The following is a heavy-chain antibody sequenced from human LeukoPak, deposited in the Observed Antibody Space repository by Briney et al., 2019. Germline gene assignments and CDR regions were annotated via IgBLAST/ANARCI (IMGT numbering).Heavy chain of an antibody. V-gene: IGHV4-34*01. J-gene: IGHJ4*02. Sequence: SETLSLTCAVYGGSFGGYYWSWIRQPPGKGLEWIGEINHSGSTNYNPSLKSRVTISVDTSKNQFSLKLSSVTAADTAVYYCARGRGWQWLVFDYWGQGTLVTVSS. CDR3: ARGRGWQWLVFDY. D-gene: IGHD6-19*01. CDR1: GGSFGGYY. CDR2: INHSGST.